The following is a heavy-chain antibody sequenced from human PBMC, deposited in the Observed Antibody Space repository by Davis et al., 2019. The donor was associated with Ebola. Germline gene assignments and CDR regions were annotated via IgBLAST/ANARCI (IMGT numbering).Heavy chain of an antibody. D-gene: IGHD3-3*01. Sequence: AASVKVSCKASGYTFTSYGISWVRQAPGQGLEWMGWISAYNGNTNYAQKLQGRATMTTDTSTSTAYMGLSSLRSEDTAVYYCARHRLGDFWSGHGAFDIWGQGTMVTVSS. CDR3: ARHRLGDFWSGHGAFDI. CDR2: ISAYNGNT. V-gene: IGHV1-18*01. CDR1: GYTFTSYG. J-gene: IGHJ3*02.